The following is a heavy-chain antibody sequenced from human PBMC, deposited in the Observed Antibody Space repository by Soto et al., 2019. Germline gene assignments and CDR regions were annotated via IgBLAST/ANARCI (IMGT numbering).Heavy chain of an antibody. CDR3: AKALYSTYDILNYSPDY. CDR2: ISYDGNNK. J-gene: IGHJ4*02. D-gene: IGHD3-9*01. V-gene: IGHV3-30*18. Sequence: GGSLRLSCAASGFSFSRHGMHWVRQAPGKGLEWVTLISYDGNNKYYADSVKGRFTISRDNSKNTLYLQMNSLRAEDTAVYYCAKALYSTYDILNYSPDYWGQGTQVTVSS. CDR1: GFSFSRHG.